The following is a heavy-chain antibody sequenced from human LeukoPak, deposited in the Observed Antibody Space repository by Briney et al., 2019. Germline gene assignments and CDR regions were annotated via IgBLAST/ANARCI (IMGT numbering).Heavy chain of an antibody. Sequence: GGSLRLSCGASGFTFSNYWMRWVRQAPGKGLEWVANIKKDGSENYYVDSVKGRFTVSRDDAKNSLYIQMNNLRAEDTAIYYCVRDCEVYCSRAPPDYWGQGTLVTVSS. D-gene: IGHD2-15*01. V-gene: IGHV3-7*01. CDR3: VRDCEVYCSRAPPDY. J-gene: IGHJ4*02. CDR1: GFTFSNYW. CDR2: IKKDGSEN.